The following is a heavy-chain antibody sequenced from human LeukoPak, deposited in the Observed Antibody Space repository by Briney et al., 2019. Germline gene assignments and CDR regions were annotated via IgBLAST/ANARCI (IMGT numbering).Heavy chain of an antibody. Sequence: TGGSLRLSCAGSGFPFSGYSMNWVRRTPGKGLEWVSSMSILSGITYYAESVKGRITVSRDNAKNLLHLQMNSLRVEDTAIYYCAREFEYSTSGTGYWGQGTLVTVSS. CDR3: AREFEYSTSGTGY. CDR1: GFPFSGYS. J-gene: IGHJ4*02. V-gene: IGHV3-21*01. CDR2: MSILSGIT. D-gene: IGHD6-6*01.